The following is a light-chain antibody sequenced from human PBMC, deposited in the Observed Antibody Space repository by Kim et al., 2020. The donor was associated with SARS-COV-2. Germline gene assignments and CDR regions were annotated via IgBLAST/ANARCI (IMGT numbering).Light chain of an antibody. CDR2: SNN. V-gene: IGLV1-44*01. CDR3: AAWDDSPSGPV. CDR1: SFNIGSHT. Sequence: GQRVTSSCSGSSFNIGSHTVHWYQQLPGPAPKLLIYSNNQRPAGVPDRFSGSKSGTSASLAISGLQSEDEADYYCAAWDDSPSGPVFGGGTKLTVL. J-gene: IGLJ3*02.